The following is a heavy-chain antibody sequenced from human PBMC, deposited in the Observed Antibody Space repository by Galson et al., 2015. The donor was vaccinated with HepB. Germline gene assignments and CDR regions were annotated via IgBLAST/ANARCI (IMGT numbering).Heavy chain of an antibody. CDR1: GFTFSDYY. V-gene: IGHV3-11*01. D-gene: IGHD5-18*01. J-gene: IGHJ4*02. Sequence: SLRLSCAASGFTFSDYYMSWIRQAPGKGLEWVSYISSSGSTIYYADSVKGRFTISRDNAKNSLYLQVNSLRAEDTAVYYCARDPVDTAMEWGYWGQGTLVTVSS. CDR3: ARDPVDTAMEWGY. CDR2: ISSSGSTI.